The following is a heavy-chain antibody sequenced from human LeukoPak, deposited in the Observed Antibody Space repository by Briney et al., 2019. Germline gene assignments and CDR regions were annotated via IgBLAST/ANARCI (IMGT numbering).Heavy chain of an antibody. D-gene: IGHD3-10*01. CDR2: IYYSGRT. J-gene: IGHJ6*02. V-gene: IGHV4-59*07. CDR3: ARGLTMVRGVMGHYAMDV. CDR1: GGSLSSYH. Sequence: SDTLSLTCTVSGGSLSSYHWHCIRQPPGKGLEWIGYIYYSGRTIYNPSLKWRLPISGDTSNTQFSLTLLSVPAADPAMYFCARGLTMVRGVMGHYAMDVWGQGTTVTV.